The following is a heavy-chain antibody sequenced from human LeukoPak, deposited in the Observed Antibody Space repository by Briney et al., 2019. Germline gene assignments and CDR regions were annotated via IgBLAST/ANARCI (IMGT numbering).Heavy chain of an antibody. CDR3: AKVDRDTAL. D-gene: IGHD5-18*01. V-gene: IGHV3-9*01. Sequence: PGRSLRLSCAASGFTVDDDAMHWVRQAPGKGLGWVSGISWNSGNIGYADSVKGRFTISRDNAKTSLYLQMNSLRAEDTALYYCAKVDRDTALWGQGTLVTVSS. J-gene: IGHJ4*02. CDR1: GFTVDDDA. CDR2: ISWNSGNI.